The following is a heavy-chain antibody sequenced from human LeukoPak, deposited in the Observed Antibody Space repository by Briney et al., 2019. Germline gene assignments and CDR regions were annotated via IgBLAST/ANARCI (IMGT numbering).Heavy chain of an antibody. CDR1: GFTFSSYG. Sequence: GGSLRLSCAASGFTFSSYGMHWGRQAPGKGLEWVAVISYDGSNQYYADSVKGRFTISRDNSKNTLYLQMNSLRAEDTAVYYCAKDKGGGYGNDGFDIWGRGTMVTVSS. V-gene: IGHV3-30*18. D-gene: IGHD3-16*01. CDR2: ISYDGSNQ. J-gene: IGHJ3*02. CDR3: AKDKGGGYGNDGFDI.